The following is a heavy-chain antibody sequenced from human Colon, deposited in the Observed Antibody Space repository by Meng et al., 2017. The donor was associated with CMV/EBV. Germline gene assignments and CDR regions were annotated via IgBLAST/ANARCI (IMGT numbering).Heavy chain of an antibody. CDR2: ISYDGYNK. J-gene: IGHJ4*02. Sequence: AASGFTFSAYAMHWVRQAPGRGLEWVAFISYDGYNKHYADSVKGRFTISRDNSKNTLYLQVDRLRAEDTAVYYCARDPRGYQYYFDYWGQGTLVTVSS. CDR1: GFTFSAYA. V-gene: IGHV3-30-3*01. CDR3: ARDPRGYQYYFDY. D-gene: IGHD5-18*01.